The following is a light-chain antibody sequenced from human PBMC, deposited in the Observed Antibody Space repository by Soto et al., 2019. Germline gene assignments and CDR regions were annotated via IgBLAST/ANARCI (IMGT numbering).Light chain of an antibody. J-gene: IGKJ1*01. CDR2: WAS. Sequence: DIVMTQSPDSLAVSLGERATINCKSSQSVLYSSNNKNYLAWYQQKPGQSPKRLIYWASTRESGVPERFSGSVSGTDFPLTISRLQPDDVAVYYCQQYYSTPQTFGQGTKVEIK. CDR3: QQYYSTPQT. V-gene: IGKV4-1*01. CDR1: QSVLYSSNNKNY.